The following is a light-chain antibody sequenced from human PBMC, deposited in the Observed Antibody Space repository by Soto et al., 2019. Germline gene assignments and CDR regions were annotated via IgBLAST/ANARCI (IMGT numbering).Light chain of an antibody. CDR3: AVWDDSLIGPV. CDR1: SSNIGSNS. Sequence: QSVLTQPPSASGTPGQRVTISCSGSSSNIGSNSVYWYQHLPGTAPKVLIYRNNQRPSGVPDRFSGSKSGTSASLAISGLRSEDEADYYCAVWDDSLIGPVFGGGTPLTVL. V-gene: IGLV1-47*01. CDR2: RNN. J-gene: IGLJ7*01.